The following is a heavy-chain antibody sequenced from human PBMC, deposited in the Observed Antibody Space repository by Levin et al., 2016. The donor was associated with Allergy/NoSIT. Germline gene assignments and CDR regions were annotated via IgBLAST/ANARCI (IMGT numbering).Heavy chain of an antibody. J-gene: IGHJ4*02. CDR1: GGSFSGYY. Sequence: SETLSLTCAVYGGSFSGYYWSWIRQPPGKGLEWIGEINHSGSTKYNPSLKSRVTISVDTSKDQFTLKLSSVTAADTAVYYCARSEFRTYHFDFWGPGALVTVSS. CDR2: INHSGST. V-gene: IGHV4-34*01. CDR3: ARSEFRTYHFDF. D-gene: IGHD1-14*01.